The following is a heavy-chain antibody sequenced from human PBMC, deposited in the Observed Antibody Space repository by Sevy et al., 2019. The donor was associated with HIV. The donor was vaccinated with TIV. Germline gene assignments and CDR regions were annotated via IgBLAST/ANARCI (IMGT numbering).Heavy chain of an antibody. Sequence: GGSLRLSCAASGFPFSNYWMSWVRQAPGKGLEWVANINIDGSEKNYVEYVKGRSIISRDNAKNSLYLQMNSLTVEETAIYYCARAHIRCSGDDCSPGWFDPWGPGTLVTVSS. D-gene: IGHD2-21*02. CDR2: INIDGSEK. CDR3: ARAHIRCSGDDCSPGWFDP. J-gene: IGHJ5*02. CDR1: GFPFSNYW. V-gene: IGHV3-7*01.